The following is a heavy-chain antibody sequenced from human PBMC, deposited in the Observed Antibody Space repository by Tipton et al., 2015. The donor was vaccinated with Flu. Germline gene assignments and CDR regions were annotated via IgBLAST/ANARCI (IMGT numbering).Heavy chain of an antibody. CDR2: IYYSGST. V-gene: IGHV4-59*01. CDR3: ARDTMVRGTIGP. CDR1: GGSISPYY. Sequence: TLSLTCTVSGGSISPYYWSWIRQPPGRGPEWIGYIYYSGSTNYNPSLRCRVTISVDTSKNQFSLRLTSVSAADTAVYYCARDTMVRGTIGPWGQGTLVTVSS. J-gene: IGHJ5*02. D-gene: IGHD3-10*01.